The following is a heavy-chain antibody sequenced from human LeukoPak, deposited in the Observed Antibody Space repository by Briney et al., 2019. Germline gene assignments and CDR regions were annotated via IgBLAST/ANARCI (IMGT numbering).Heavy chain of an antibody. D-gene: IGHD2-15*01. CDR1: GFTFSSYS. V-gene: IGHV3-21*01. CDR3: ARNRPPPWCSGGSCYFN. CDR2: ISSSSSYI. J-gene: IGHJ4*02. Sequence: PEGSLRLSCAASGFTFSSYSMNWVRQAPGKGLEWVSSISSSSSYIYYADSVKGRFTISGDNAKNSLYLQMNSLRAEDTAVYYCARNRPPPWCSGGSCYFNWGQGTLVTVSS.